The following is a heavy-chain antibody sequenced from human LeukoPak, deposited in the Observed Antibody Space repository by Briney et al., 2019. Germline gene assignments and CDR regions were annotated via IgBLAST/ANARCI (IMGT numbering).Heavy chain of an antibody. CDR1: GFTVSSNY. D-gene: IGHD6-19*01. J-gene: IGHJ4*02. CDR3: ATRSGIAVAGAFDY. Sequence: GGSLRLSCAASGFTVSSNYMSWVRQAPGKGLEWVSVIYSGGSTYYADSVKGRFTISRDNSTNTLYLQMNSLRAEDTAVYYCATRSGIAVAGAFDYWGQGTLVTVSS. CDR2: IYSGGST. V-gene: IGHV3-66*04.